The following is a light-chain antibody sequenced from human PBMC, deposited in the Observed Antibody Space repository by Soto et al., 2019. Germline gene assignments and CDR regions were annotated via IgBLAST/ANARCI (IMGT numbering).Light chain of an antibody. CDR3: MQSRQTPRT. Sequence: DIVMTQSPLSLPVTPGEPASISCRSSQSPLHSDGYNYLDWYLQKPGQSPQLLIYLGSNRAPGVPDRFSGSGSGTDFTLKISRVEAEDVGVYYCMQSRQTPRTFGQGTKVEIK. CDR1: QSPLHSDGYNY. V-gene: IGKV2-28*01. J-gene: IGKJ1*01. CDR2: LGS.